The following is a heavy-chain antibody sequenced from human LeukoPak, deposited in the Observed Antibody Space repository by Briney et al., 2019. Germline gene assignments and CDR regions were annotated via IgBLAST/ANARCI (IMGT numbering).Heavy chain of an antibody. CDR3: ARDTLSEGQLWMFDY. CDR1: GGTFSSYA. CDR2: IIPIFGTA. V-gene: IGHV1-69*05. J-gene: IGHJ4*02. Sequence: ASVKVSCKASGGTFSSYAISWVRQAPGQGLEWMGGIIPIFGTANYAQKFQGRVTMTMDTSTSTVYMELSSLRSEDTAVYYCARDTLSEGQLWMFDYWGQGTLVTVSS. D-gene: IGHD5-18*01.